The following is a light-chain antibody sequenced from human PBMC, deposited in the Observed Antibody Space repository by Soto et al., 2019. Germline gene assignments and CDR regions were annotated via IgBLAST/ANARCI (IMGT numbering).Light chain of an antibody. J-gene: IGKJ1*01. CDR2: KAS. Sequence: DIQMTHSPSTLSASVGDIVTITCRASQSISSWLAWYQQKPGKAPKLLIYKASSLESGGPSRFSGSGSGTEFTLTISSLQPDDFATYYCQQYNSYQWTFGQGTKVDIK. CDR3: QQYNSYQWT. CDR1: QSISSW. V-gene: IGKV1-5*03.